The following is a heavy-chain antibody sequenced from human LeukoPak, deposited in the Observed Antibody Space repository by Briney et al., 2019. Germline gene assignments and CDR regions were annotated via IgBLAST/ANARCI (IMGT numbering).Heavy chain of an antibody. J-gene: IGHJ4*02. V-gene: IGHV3-30-3*01. D-gene: IGHD5-24*01. CDR1: GFTFRSYS. Sequence: GGSLRLSCAASGFTFRSYSMHWVRQAPGKGLEWAATISYDGSNVYYADSVKGRFTISRDNAKNSLYLQMNSLRAEDTAVYYCAREARDGYNLDYWGQGTLVTVSS. CDR2: ISYDGSNV. CDR3: AREARDGYNLDY.